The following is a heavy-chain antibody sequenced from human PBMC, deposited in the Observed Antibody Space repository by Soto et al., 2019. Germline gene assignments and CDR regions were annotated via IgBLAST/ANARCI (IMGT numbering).Heavy chain of an antibody. V-gene: IGHV3-7*01. CDR1: GFTFSSYW. D-gene: IGHD4-17*01. CDR2: IKEDGSVK. J-gene: IGHJ4*02. Sequence: PGGSLRLSCAVSGFTFSSYWMAWIRQAPGKGLEWVANIKEDGSVKNYVGSVKGRFTVSRDNAKNSLYLQMNSLRAEDTAVYFCARDEGLTETTFRFDYWGQGTLVTVSS. CDR3: ARDEGLTETTFRFDY.